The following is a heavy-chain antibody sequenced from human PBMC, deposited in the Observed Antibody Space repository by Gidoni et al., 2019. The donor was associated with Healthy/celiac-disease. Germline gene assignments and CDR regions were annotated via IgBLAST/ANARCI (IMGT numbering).Heavy chain of an antibody. Sequence: QVQLVESGGGVVQPGRSLRLSCAASGFTFSRYGLPWVRQAPGKGLEWVAVISYDGSNKYYADSVKGRFTISRDNSKNTLYLQMNSLRAEDTAVYYCAKILRYSSSWSSETPDAFDIWGQGTMVTVSS. V-gene: IGHV3-30*18. CDR3: AKILRYSSSWSSETPDAFDI. J-gene: IGHJ3*02. D-gene: IGHD6-13*01. CDR2: ISYDGSNK. CDR1: GFTFSRYG.